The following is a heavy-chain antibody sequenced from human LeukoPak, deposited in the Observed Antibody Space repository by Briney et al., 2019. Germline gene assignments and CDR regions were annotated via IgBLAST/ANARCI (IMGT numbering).Heavy chain of an antibody. CDR3: ARGAKGYGVSYYYYYYMDV. Sequence: SGTLSLTCAVYGGSFSGYYWSWIRQPPGKGLEWVGEINHSGSTNYNPPLKSRVTISVGTSKNQYSLKQSSVTAAATAVYYCARGAKGYGVSYYYYYYMDVWGKGTTVTVSS. CDR2: INHSGST. D-gene: IGHD4-17*01. V-gene: IGHV4-34*01. J-gene: IGHJ6*03. CDR1: GGSFSGYY.